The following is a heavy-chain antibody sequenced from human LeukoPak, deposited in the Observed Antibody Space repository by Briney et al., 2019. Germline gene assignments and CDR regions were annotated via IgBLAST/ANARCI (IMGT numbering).Heavy chain of an antibody. CDR2: IYTSGST. J-gene: IGHJ4*02. V-gene: IGHV4-61*02. CDR1: GGSISSGSYY. D-gene: IGHD6-6*01. Sequence: TSQTLSLTCTVSGGSISSGSYYWSWIRQPAGKGLEWIGRIYTSGSTNYNPSLKSRVTISVDTSKNQFSLKLSSVTAADTAVYYCARASIAAHFDYWGQGTLVTVSS. CDR3: ARASIAAHFDY.